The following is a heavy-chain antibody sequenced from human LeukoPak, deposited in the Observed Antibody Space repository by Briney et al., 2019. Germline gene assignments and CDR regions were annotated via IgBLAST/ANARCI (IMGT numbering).Heavy chain of an antibody. CDR2: INPHSGDT. D-gene: IGHD6-13*01. J-gene: IGHJ5*02. Sequence: ASVKVSCKASGYTFTSYDINWVRQATGQGLEWMGWINPHSGDTNYAQKFLGRVTMTRDTSISTAYMELSSLRSDDTAVYYCARVTATAGNWFDPWGQGTLVTVSS. V-gene: IGHV1-2*02. CDR3: ARVTATAGNWFDP. CDR1: GYTFTSYD.